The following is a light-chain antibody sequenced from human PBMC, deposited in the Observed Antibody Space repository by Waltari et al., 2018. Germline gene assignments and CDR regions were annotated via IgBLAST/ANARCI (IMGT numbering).Light chain of an antibody. J-gene: IGKJ5*01. CDR1: QGISTF. V-gene: IGKV1-9*01. CDR2: AAS. CDR3: QHLNSYPIT. Sequence: DIQLTQSPSFLSASVGDRVTIPCRASQGISTFLAWYQQKPGKAPKVLIYAASTLQSGVPSRFSGSGSGTEFTLTISSLQPEDFATYYCQHLNSYPITFGQGTRLEIK.